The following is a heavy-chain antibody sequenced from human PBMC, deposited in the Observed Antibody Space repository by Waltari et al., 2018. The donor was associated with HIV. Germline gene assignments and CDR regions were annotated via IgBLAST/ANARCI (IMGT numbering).Heavy chain of an antibody. V-gene: IGHV3-23*01. CDR2: ISASGNFT. J-gene: IGHJ4*02. D-gene: IGHD2-21*02. CDR1: GVDFDKYG. CDR3: ARESQVATGPFDY. Sequence: EVQLLESGGALVQPGGSVRLSCAVSGVDFDKYGMSWVRQAPGKGLEGVAAISASGNFTHYADAVKGRFIVSRQDGENLLHLQLENVRDDDVAIYYCARESQVATGPFDYWGQGT.